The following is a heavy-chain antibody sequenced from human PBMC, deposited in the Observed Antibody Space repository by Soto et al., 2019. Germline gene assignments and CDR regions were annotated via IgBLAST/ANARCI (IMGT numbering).Heavy chain of an antibody. J-gene: IGHJ5*02. D-gene: IGHD3-22*01. CDR1: CGSIISYY. Sequence: PSETLSLTCTFSCGSIISYYWSWIRQPPGKGLEWIGYIYYSGSTNYNPSLKSRVTISVDTSKNQFSLKLSSVTAADTAVYYCARHYDSSGPYQDWFDPWGQGTLVTVSS. V-gene: IGHV4-59*01. CDR2: IYYSGST. CDR3: ARHYDSSGPYQDWFDP.